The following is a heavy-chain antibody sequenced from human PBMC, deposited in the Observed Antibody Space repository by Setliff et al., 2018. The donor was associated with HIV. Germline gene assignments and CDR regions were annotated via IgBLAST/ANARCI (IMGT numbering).Heavy chain of an antibody. J-gene: IGHJ6*03. Sequence: GGSLRLSCAASGFIFSEHYMSWIRQAPGKGLEWVSYISSGGTILHYADSVKGRFTISRDNAKNSLYLQMNSLRAEDTAVYYCARDGGLRGMLLSSKELGFYCMDVWGKGTTVTVSS. CDR2: ISSGGTIL. D-gene: IGHD1-26*01. CDR1: GFIFSEHY. CDR3: ARDGGLRGMLLSSKELGFYCMDV. V-gene: IGHV3-11*01.